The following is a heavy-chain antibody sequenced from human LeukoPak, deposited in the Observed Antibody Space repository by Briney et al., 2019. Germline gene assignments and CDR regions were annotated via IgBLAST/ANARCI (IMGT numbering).Heavy chain of an antibody. D-gene: IGHD3-3*01. CDR3: AKAWGPYYDFWSVSN. J-gene: IGHJ4*02. Sequence: GGSLRLSCAASGFTFSSYAMSWVRQAPGKGLEWVSAISGSGGSTYYADSVKGRFTISRDNSKNTLYLQMNSLRAEDTAVCYCAKAWGPYYDFWSVSNWGQGTLVTVSS. CDR1: GFTFSSYA. CDR2: ISGSGGST. V-gene: IGHV3-23*01.